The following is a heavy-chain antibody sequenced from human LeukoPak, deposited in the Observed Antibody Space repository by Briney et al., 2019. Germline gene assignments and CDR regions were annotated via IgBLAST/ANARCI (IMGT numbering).Heavy chain of an antibody. CDR2: IYYSGST. CDR3: ARHSGSSGYPYYFDY. Sequence: SETLSLTCTVSGGSISSYYWSWIRQPPGKGLEWIGYIYYSGSTNYNPSLKSRVTISVDTSKNQFSLKLSSVTAADTAVYYCARHSGSSGYPYYFDYWGRGTLVTVSS. V-gene: IGHV4-59*08. CDR1: GGSISSYY. J-gene: IGHJ4*02. D-gene: IGHD3-22*01.